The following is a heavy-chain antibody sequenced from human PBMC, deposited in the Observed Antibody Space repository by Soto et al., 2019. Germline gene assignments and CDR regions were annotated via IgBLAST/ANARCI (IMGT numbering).Heavy chain of an antibody. V-gene: IGHV3-33*01. CDR1: GFTFSSYG. CDR3: ARDHDRGGSSSTYYYYYGMDV. CDR2: IWYDGSNK. Sequence: GGSLRLSCAASGFTFSSYGMHWVRQAPGKGLEWVAVIWYDGSNKYYADSVKGRFTISRDNSKNTLYLQMNSLRAEDTAVYYCARDHDRGGSSSTYYYYYGMDVWGQGTTVTVSS. J-gene: IGHJ6*02. D-gene: IGHD1-26*01.